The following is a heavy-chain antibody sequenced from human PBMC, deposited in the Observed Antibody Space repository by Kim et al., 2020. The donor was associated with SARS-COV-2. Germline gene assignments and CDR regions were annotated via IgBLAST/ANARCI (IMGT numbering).Heavy chain of an antibody. V-gene: IGHV3-23*03. J-gene: IGHJ4*02. CDR2: IYSGGSST. CDR3: AKGPISGYDLLYFDY. D-gene: IGHD5-12*01. CDR1: GFTFSSYA. Sequence: GGSLRLSCAASGFTFSSYAMSWVRQAPGKGLEWVSVIYSGGSSTYYADSVKGRFTISRDNSKNTLYLQMNSLRAEDTAVYYCAKGPISGYDLLYFDYWGQGTLVTVSS.